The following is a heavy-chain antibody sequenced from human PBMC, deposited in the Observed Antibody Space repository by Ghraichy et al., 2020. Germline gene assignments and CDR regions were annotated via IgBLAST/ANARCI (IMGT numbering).Heavy chain of an antibody. CDR2: IYYSGST. J-gene: IGHJ6*02. CDR3: ARAHCNGGSCYSACYAMDI. Sequence: SETLSLTCTVSRDSVSSASCYWSWIRQPPGKGLKGIGNIYYSGSTNYNPSLKSRVYISVDTSTNQFSLRLISVTAADSAVYYCARAHCNGGSCYSACYAMDISGQGTTVTVSS. V-gene: IGHV4-61*01. D-gene: IGHD2-15*01. CDR1: RDSVSSASCY.